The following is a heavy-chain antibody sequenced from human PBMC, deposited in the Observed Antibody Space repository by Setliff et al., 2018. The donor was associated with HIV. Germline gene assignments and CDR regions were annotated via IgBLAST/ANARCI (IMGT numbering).Heavy chain of an antibody. Sequence: PSETLSLTCTVSGGSITGYYWSWIRQPPGKGMEWIGYIYYNGGTNYNPSLKSRVTTLVDTSENHFTLKLTSVTAADTAMYYCTRDFKRYNSPCRFDPWGPGTLVTVSS. CDR3: TRDFKRYNSPCRFDP. CDR2: IYYNGGT. CDR1: GGSITGYY. J-gene: IGHJ5*02. D-gene: IGHD5-12*01. V-gene: IGHV4-59*01.